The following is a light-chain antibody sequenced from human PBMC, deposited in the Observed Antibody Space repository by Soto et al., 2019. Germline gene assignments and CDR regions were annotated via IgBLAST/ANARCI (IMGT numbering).Light chain of an antibody. V-gene: IGLV2-8*01. CDR1: SSDVGGYHY. J-gene: IGLJ1*01. CDR2: EVS. CDR3: SSYTSSSFYV. Sequence: QSALTQPPSASGSPGQSVTISCTGTSSDVGGYHYVSWYQQHPGKAPKLMIYEVSKRPSGVPDRFSGSKSGNTASLTVSGLQAEDEADYYCSSYTSSSFYVFGTGTKLTVL.